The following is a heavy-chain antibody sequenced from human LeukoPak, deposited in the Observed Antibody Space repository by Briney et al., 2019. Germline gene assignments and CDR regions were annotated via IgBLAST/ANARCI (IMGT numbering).Heavy chain of an antibody. D-gene: IGHD3-22*01. J-gene: IGHJ4*02. CDR3: ARDYYDSSGYPNFDY. Sequence: PGGSLRLSCAASGFTFSSYGMHWVRQAPGKGLEWAAFIRYDGSNKYYADSVKGRFTISRDNSKNTLYLQMNSLRAEDTAVYYCARDYYDSSGYPNFDYWGQGTLVTVSS. V-gene: IGHV3-30*02. CDR2: IRYDGSNK. CDR1: GFTFSSYG.